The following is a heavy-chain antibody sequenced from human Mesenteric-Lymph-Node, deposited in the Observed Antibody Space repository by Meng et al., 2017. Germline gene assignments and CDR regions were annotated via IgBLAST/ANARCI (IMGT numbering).Heavy chain of an antibody. CDR3: ASNDVMITFGGVIVPPGGDY. CDR1: GYTFPSYY. D-gene: IGHD3-16*02. CDR2: INPSGGST. J-gene: IGHJ4*02. Sequence: ASVTVSCLGSGYTFPSYYMHWVRQAPGRGLEGVGLINPSGGSTSYAQKFHDRVTMIRDTSTSTVYMELSSLRSEDRAVYYCASNDVMITFGGVIVPPGGDYWGQGTLVTVSS. V-gene: IGHV1-46*01.